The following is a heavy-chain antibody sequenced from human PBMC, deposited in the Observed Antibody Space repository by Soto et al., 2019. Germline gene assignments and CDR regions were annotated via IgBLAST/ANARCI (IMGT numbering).Heavy chain of an antibody. J-gene: IGHJ5*02. Sequence: SETLSLTCAVYGGSFSPNYWSWFRQPPGKGLEWVGYIYYGGTTSYNPSLKSRVTISLETSKSQFSLRLASVTAADTAVYYCARLGAYYKSLDPWGPGILVTVSS. CDR2: IYYGGTT. V-gene: IGHV4-59*08. CDR3: ARLGAYYKSLDP. D-gene: IGHD2-21*01. CDR1: GGSFSPNY.